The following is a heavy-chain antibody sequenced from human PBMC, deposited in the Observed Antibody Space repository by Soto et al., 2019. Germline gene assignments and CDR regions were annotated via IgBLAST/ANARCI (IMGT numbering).Heavy chain of an antibody. CDR1: GLSFSEYG. Sequence: QVQLVESGGGVVQSGGSLRLSCAASGLSFSEYGLHWVRQAPGKGPEWVAVISSHGSDIYYADFVKGRFIISRDNFRNTLFLQMYRLRVDDTAVYYCTTHRGMQLWLPYFDSWGQGTQVTVSS. CDR2: ISSHGSDI. J-gene: IGHJ4*02. V-gene: IGHV3-30*03. D-gene: IGHD5-18*01. CDR3: TTHRGMQLWLPYFDS.